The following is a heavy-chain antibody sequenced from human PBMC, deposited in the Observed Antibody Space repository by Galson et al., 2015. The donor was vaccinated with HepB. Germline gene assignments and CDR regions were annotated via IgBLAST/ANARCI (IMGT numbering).Heavy chain of an antibody. CDR2: IWYDGSNK. V-gene: IGHV3-33*01. Sequence: SLRLSCAASGFTFSSSGMHWVRQAPGKGLEWVAGIWYDGSNKYYADSVKGRFTISRENSKNKLYLQMNSLSAEDTAVYYCARDKVGAPTYYFDYWGQGTLVTVSS. CDR3: ARDKVGAPTYYFDY. CDR1: GFTFSSSG. D-gene: IGHD1-26*01. J-gene: IGHJ4*02.